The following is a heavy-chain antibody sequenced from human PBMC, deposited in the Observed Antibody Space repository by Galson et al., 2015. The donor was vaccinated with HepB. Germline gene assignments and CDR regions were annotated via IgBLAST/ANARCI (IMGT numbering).Heavy chain of an antibody. CDR2: ISAYNGNT. J-gene: IGHJ5*02. V-gene: IGHV1-18*01. D-gene: IGHD6-19*01. Sequence: SVKVSCKASGYTFTSYGISWVRQAPGQGLEWMGWISAYNGNTNYAQKLQGRVTMTRDTSTSTVYMELSSLRSEDTAVYYCARVSFEGSGPYRWFDPWGQGTLVAVSS. CDR1: GYTFTSYG. CDR3: ARVSFEGSGPYRWFDP.